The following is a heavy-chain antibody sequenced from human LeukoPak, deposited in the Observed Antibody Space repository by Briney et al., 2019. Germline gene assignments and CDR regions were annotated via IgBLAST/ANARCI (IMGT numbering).Heavy chain of an antibody. CDR3: AKLCDWNSIDY. V-gene: IGHV4-59*01. Sequence: PSETLSLTCTVSGGSISSYYWSWIRQPPGKGLEWIGYIYYSGSTNYNPSLKSRVTISVDTSKNQFSLKLSSVTAADTAVYYCAKLCDWNSIDYWGQGTLVTVSS. CDR1: GGSISSYY. D-gene: IGHD1-7*01. J-gene: IGHJ4*02. CDR2: IYYSGST.